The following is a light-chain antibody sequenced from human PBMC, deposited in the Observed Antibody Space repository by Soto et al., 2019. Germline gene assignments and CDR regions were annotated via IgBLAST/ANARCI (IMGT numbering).Light chain of an antibody. V-gene: IGLV2-23*03. Sequence: QSALTQPASVSGSPGQSITISCTGTSSDVGSYNLVSWYQQHPGKAPKLMIYEGDKRPSGVSNRFSGSKSDNTASLTISGLQAEDEADYFCCSYASSSTFAFGGGTKVTVL. CDR2: EGD. CDR1: SSDVGSYNL. J-gene: IGLJ2*01. CDR3: CSYASSSTFA.